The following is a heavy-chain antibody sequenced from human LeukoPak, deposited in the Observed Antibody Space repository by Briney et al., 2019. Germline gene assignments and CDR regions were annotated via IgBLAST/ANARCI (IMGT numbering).Heavy chain of an antibody. J-gene: IGHJ4*02. V-gene: IGHV4-34*01. CDR1: GGSLSPYY. D-gene: IGHD3-22*01. CDR2: INQSGST. CDR3: ATLGGLYYESHGYPDFDH. Sequence: SETLSLTCSVSGGSLSPYYWSWIRQPPGGGLEWLGEINQSGSTDYNPSLKSRVTISVEKFKNQFSLEVTSVTAADTAIYYCATLGGLYYESHGYPDFDHWGQGTLVTVSS.